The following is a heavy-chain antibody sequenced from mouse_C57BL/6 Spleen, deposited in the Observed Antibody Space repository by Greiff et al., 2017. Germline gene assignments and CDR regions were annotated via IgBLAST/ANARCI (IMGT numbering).Heavy chain of an antibody. Sequence: VQLQQPGAELVKPGASVKLSCKASGYTFTSYWMQWVKQRPGQGLEWIGEIDPSDSYTNYNLKLKGQATLTVDTSSSTAYMPLSSLTSANSAVYYCASRYFDVWGTGTTVTVSS. J-gene: IGHJ1*03. V-gene: IGHV1-50*01. CDR1: GYTFTSYW. CDR2: IDPSDSYT. CDR3: ASRYFDV.